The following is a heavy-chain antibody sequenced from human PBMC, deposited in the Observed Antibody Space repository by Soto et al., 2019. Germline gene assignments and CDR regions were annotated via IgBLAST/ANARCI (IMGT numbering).Heavy chain of an antibody. D-gene: IGHD1-7*01. J-gene: IGHJ6*02. Sequence: QVQLQQSGPGLVKPSQTLSLTCAISGDSVSSNSAAWNWIRQSPSRGLEWLGRTYYRSKWYNDYAVSVKSRMNIHPDTSQNQFSLQLNSVTPEDTAVYYCARDASGFFPPPKLYYYYGMDVWGQGTTVTVSS. CDR3: ARDASGFFPPPKLYYYYGMDV. CDR1: GDSVSSNSAA. CDR2: TYYRSKWYN. V-gene: IGHV6-1*01.